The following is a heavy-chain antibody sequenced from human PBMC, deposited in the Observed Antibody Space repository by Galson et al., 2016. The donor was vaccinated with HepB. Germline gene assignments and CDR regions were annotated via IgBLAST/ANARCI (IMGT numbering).Heavy chain of an antibody. D-gene: IGHD1-14*01. Sequence: SLRLSCAASGFTFSNYWMSWVRQAPGKGLEWVANIKQDGSEKYYVDSVKGRFTISRDNAKNSLYLQMNSLRVEDTAVYYCARAGGCLQDNYFDYWGQGTLVTVSS. CDR1: GFTFSNYW. CDR2: IKQDGSEK. J-gene: IGHJ4*02. CDR3: ARAGGCLQDNYFDY. V-gene: IGHV3-7*05.